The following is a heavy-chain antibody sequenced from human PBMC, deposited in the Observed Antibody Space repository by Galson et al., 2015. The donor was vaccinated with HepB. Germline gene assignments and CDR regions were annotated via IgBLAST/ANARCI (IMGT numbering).Heavy chain of an antibody. CDR3: ARLAGDDGFDV. CDR1: GYSFTNYW. CDR2: IYPRDSDT. D-gene: IGHD3-16*01. J-gene: IGHJ3*01. Sequence: QSGAEVKKPGESLKISCKGSGYSFTNYWIAWVRQMPGKGLEWMGIIYPRDSDTRIFQGQVTISADKSINTAYLQWSSLKASDTAIYYCARLAGDDGFDVWGQGTMVTVSS. V-gene: IGHV5-51*03.